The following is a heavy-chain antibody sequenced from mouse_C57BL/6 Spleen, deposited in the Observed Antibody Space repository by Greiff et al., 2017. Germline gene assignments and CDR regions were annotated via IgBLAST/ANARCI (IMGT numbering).Heavy chain of an antibody. J-gene: IGHJ4*01. CDR1: GYTFTSYW. CDR3: AEGIRCDYGGGYAMDY. Sequence: QVQLQQPGAELVKPGASVKMSCKASGYTFTSYWITWVKQRPGQGLEWIGDIYPGSGSTNYNEKFKSKATLTVDTSSSTAYMQLSSLTSEDSAVYYGAEGIRCDYGGGYAMDYWGQGTSVTVSS. V-gene: IGHV1-55*01. CDR2: IYPGSGST. D-gene: IGHD2-4*01.